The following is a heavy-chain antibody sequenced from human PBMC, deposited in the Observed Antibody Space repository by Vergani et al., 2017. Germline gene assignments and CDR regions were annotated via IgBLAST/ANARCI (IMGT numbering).Heavy chain of an antibody. J-gene: IGHJ4*02. D-gene: IGHD3-16*01. Sequence: EVQLLQSGGGVIQPGGSVRLSCAASGFTFSACPMTWVRQAPGKGLEWVSVISACGPSTYYADSVKGRFTISRDNTKNMLYLQMNSLRAEDTAVYYCARLSCDTTPYLWGSYDCWGQGTLVSVSS. CDR1: GFTFSACP. CDR2: ISACGPST. CDR3: ARLSCDTTPYLWGSYDC. V-gene: IGHV3-23*01.